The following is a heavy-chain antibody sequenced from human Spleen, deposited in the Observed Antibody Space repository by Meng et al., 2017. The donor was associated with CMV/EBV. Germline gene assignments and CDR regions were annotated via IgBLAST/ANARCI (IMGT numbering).Heavy chain of an antibody. Sequence: CAASGFTFINYTMSWVRQAPGKGLDLVSVIYSGFITHYADSVKGRFTVSRDYSTNTLYLQMDSLRADDTAVYYCARVGFGYGYGADYWGQGTLVTVSS. CDR3: ARVGFGYGYGADY. J-gene: IGHJ4*02. D-gene: IGHD5-18*01. CDR2: IYSGFIT. CDR1: GFTFINYT. V-gene: IGHV3-66*01.